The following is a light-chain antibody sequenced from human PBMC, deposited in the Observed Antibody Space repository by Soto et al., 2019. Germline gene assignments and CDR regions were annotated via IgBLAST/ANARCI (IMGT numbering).Light chain of an antibody. J-gene: IGLJ2*01. CDR2: GVS. CDR1: STDIGSYNH. V-gene: IGLV2-14*01. Sequence: QSALTQPASVSGSPGQSITISCTGTSTDIGSYNHVSWYQHPPGKAPKLILFGVSDRPSGVSLRFSGSKSGNTASLTISGLPAEDDADYYCCSYTSLSTVVFGGGTKLTVL. CDR3: CSYTSLSTVV.